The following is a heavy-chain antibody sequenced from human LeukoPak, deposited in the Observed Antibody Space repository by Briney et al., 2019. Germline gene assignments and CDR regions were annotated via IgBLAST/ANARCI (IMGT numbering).Heavy chain of an antibody. Sequence: SGTLSLTSALSGGSISSYYWSWIPQPPGKGLEWIGYIYYSRSTNYNPSLKSRVTISVYTSKNQFSLKLSSVTAADTAVYYCASNYYDSSGLLFDFWGQGTLVTVSS. V-gene: IGHV4-59*08. D-gene: IGHD3-22*01. J-gene: IGHJ4*02. CDR1: GGSISSYY. CDR3: ASNYYDSSGLLFDF. CDR2: IYYSRST.